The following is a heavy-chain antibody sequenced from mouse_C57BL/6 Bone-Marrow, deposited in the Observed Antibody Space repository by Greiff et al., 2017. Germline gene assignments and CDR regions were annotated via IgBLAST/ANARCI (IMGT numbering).Heavy chain of an antibody. D-gene: IGHD1-1*01. CDR2: IYPRSGNT. J-gene: IGHJ4*01. CDR1: GYTFTSYG. Sequence: QVQLQQSGAELARPGASVKLSCKASGYTFTSYGISWVKQRTGQGLEWIGEIYPRSGNTYYNEKFKGKATLTVDKSSSTAYMQLSSLTSEDSAVYYCARPYGPYAMDYWGQGTSVTVSS. CDR3: ARPYGPYAMDY. V-gene: IGHV1-81*01.